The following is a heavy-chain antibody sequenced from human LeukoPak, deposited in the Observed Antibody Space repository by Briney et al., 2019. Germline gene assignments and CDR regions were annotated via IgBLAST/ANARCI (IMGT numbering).Heavy chain of an antibody. Sequence: SETLSLTCAVSGGSISSGGYSWSWIRQPPGKGLEWIGYIYYSGSTYYNPSLKSRVTISVDTSKNQFSLKLSSVTAADTAVYYCARNMNYYDSSGRSDAFDIWGQGTMVTVSS. CDR1: GGSISSGGYS. D-gene: IGHD3-22*01. CDR3: ARNMNYYDSSGRSDAFDI. V-gene: IGHV4-30-4*07. J-gene: IGHJ3*02. CDR2: IYYSGST.